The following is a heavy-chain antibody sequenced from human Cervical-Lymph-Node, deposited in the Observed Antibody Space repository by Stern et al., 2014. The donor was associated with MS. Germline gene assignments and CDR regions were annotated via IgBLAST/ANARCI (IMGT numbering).Heavy chain of an antibody. J-gene: IGHJ3*01. CDR1: GYTFTNYA. D-gene: IGHD3-16*01. CDR3: ARWGHADAFDV. V-gene: IGHV1-3*01. Sequence: DQLVESGAEVREPGASVKVSCQAFGYTFTNYAMHWVRQAPGQRFEYMGWINAGNGNTKYSQKFQGRVTITRETSATTVYMELSSLRSEDTAVYYCARWGHADAFDVWGQGTMVIVS. CDR2: INAGNGNT.